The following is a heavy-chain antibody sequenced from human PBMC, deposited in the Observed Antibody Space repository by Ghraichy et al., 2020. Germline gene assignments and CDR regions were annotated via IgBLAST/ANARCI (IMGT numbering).Heavy chain of an antibody. CDR2: IYYSGST. Sequence: SETLSLTCTVSGGSISSSSYYWGWIRQPPGKGLEWIGSIYYSGSTYYNPSLKSRVTISVDTSKNQFSLKLSSVTAADTAVYYCAREFVGDGYNLRYFQHWGQGTLVTVSS. CDR1: GGSISSSSYY. D-gene: IGHD5-24*01. CDR3: AREFVGDGYNLRYFQH. V-gene: IGHV4-39*02. J-gene: IGHJ1*01.